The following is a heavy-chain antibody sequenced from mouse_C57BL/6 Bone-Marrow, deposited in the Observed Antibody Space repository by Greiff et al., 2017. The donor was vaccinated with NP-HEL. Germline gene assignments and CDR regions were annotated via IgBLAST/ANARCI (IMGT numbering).Heavy chain of an antibody. CDR2: TWWDDDK. Sequence: QVTLKESGPGILQPSQTLSLTCSFSGFSLSTFGMGVGWIRQPPGKGLEWLAHTWWDDDKYYNPVLKSRLRISNDTSKNHVFLKIANVDTADTATYYCARIGSGTLYFDVWGTGTTVTVSS. J-gene: IGHJ1*03. CDR1: GFSLSTFGMG. V-gene: IGHV8-8*01. CDR3: ARIGSGTLYFDV. D-gene: IGHD4-1*01.